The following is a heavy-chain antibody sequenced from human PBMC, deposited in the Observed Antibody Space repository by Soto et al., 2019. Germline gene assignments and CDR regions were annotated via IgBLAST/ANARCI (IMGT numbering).Heavy chain of an antibody. CDR1: GGSISSSSYY. D-gene: IGHD1-1*01. J-gene: IGHJ6*03. V-gene: IGHV4-39*01. Sequence: SETLSLTCTVSGGSISSSSYYWGWIRQPPGKGLEWIGSIYYSGSTYYNPSLKSRVIISVDTSKNQFSLKLSSVTAADTAMYYCARTTGDYYYYYMDVWGKGTTVTVSS. CDR2: IYYSGST. CDR3: ARTTGDYYYYYMDV.